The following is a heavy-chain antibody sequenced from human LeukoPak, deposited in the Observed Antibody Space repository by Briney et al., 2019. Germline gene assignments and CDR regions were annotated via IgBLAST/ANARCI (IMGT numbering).Heavy chain of an antibody. Sequence: SVKVSCKASGGTFSSYAISWVRQAPGQGLEWMGGIIPIFGTANYAQKFQGRVTVTADESTSTAYMELSSLRSEDTAVYYCARNGGSGSYYREYNWFDPWGQGTLVTVSS. CDR3: ARNGGSGSYYREYNWFDP. J-gene: IGHJ5*02. V-gene: IGHV1-69*13. CDR1: GGTFSSYA. D-gene: IGHD3-10*01. CDR2: IIPIFGTA.